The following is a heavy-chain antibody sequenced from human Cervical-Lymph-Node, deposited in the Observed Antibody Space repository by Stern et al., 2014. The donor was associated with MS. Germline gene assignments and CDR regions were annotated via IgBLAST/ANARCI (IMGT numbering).Heavy chain of an antibody. CDR1: GFSLSSDGMC. Sequence: QITLKESVPAVVKPTQTLTLTCTFSGFSLSSDGMCVTWIRQPPGKALEWLALIDWTNDKYYNTSLKTRLNISKDTPKNQVVLTMSNIDPMDTATYYCARMVGATGYYYDVDVWGQGTTVTVSS. V-gene: IGHV2-70*01. D-gene: IGHD1-26*01. CDR3: ARMVGATGYYYDVDV. J-gene: IGHJ6*02. CDR2: IDWTNDK.